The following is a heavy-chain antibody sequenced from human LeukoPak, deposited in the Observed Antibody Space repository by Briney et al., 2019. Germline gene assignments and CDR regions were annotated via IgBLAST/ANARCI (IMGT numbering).Heavy chain of an antibody. J-gene: IGHJ4*02. CDR1: GFTFSSYA. Sequence: GGSLRLSCAASGFTFSSYAMSWVRQAPGKGLEWVSAISGSGGSTYYADSVKGRFTISRDNSKNTLYLQMNSLRAEDTAVYYCAKIPLADTTEYYFDYWGQGTLVTVSS. D-gene: IGHD3-3*02. CDR2: ISGSGGST. CDR3: AKIPLADTTEYYFDY. V-gene: IGHV3-23*01.